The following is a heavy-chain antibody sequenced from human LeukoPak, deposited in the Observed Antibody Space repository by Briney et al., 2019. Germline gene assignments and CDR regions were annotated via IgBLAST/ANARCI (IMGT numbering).Heavy chain of an antibody. D-gene: IGHD3-22*01. CDR1: GFTFSSYG. V-gene: IGHV3-23*01. CDR3: AKDSSPYYYDSSGYYYWFDP. J-gene: IGHJ5*02. CDR2: ISGSGGST. Sequence: PGGTLRLSCAASGFTFSSYGMSWVRQAPGKGLEWVSAISGSGGSTYYADSVKGRFTISRDNSKNTLYLQMNSLRAEDTAVYYCAKDSSPYYYDSSGYYYWFDPWGQGTLVTVSS.